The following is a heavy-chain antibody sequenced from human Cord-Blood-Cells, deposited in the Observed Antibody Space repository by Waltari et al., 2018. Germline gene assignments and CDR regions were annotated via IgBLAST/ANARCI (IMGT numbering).Heavy chain of an antibody. CDR1: GGSISSHY. CDR2: IYYSGST. D-gene: IGHD5-12*01. V-gene: IGHV4-59*11. J-gene: IGHJ4*02. CDR3: ARGTRGYDDY. Sequence: QVQLQESGPGLVKPSETLSLTCTVSGGSISSHYWSWIRQPPGKGLEWIGYIYYSGSTNSHPSLKSRVTISVDTSKNQFSLKLSSVTAADTAVYYCARGTRGYDDYWGQGTLVTVSS.